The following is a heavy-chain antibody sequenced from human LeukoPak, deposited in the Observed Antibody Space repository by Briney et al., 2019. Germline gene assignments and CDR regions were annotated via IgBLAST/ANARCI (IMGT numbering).Heavy chain of an antibody. CDR2: IYYSGST. CDR1: GGPISSSSYF. J-gene: IGHJ4*02. Sequence: SETLSLTCTVPGGPISSSSYFWGWIRQPPGKGLEWIGSIYYSGSTYYNPSLESRVTISVDTSKNQFSLKLNSVTAADTAVYYCARHGGLKYGGYEKRFDYWGQGTLVTVSS. CDR3: ARHGGLKYGGYEKRFDY. V-gene: IGHV4-39*01. D-gene: IGHD5-12*01.